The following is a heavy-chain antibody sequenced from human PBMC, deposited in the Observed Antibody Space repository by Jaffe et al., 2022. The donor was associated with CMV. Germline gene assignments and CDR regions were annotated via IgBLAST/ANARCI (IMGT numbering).Heavy chain of an antibody. Sequence: EVQLVESGGGLVRAGTSLKLSCAASGFDFDDYVMYWVRQAPGRGLEWVSSISPESSYFYYVDSVRGRFTVSRDNAKKSLYLQMDGLRPDDTALYYCAKDRVPTGETSEATDLESWGQGTLVTVSS. CDR1: GFDFDDYV. D-gene: IGHD1-26*01. J-gene: IGHJ4*02. V-gene: IGHV3-21*02. CDR2: ISPESSYF. CDR3: AKDRVPTGETSEATDLES.